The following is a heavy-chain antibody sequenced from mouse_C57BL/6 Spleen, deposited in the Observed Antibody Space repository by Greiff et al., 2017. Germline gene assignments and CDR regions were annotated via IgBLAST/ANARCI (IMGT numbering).Heavy chain of an antibody. CDR3: TTEKYYGNYAWFAY. J-gene: IGHJ3*01. CDR1: GFNIKDYY. D-gene: IGHD2-1*01. Sequence: VQLKQSGAELVRPGASVKLSCTASGFNIKDYYMHWVKQRPEQGLEWIGRIDPEDGDTEYAPKFQGKATMTADTSSNTAYLQLSSLTSEDTAVYYCTTEKYYGNYAWFAYWGQGTLGTVSA. V-gene: IGHV14-1*01. CDR2: IDPEDGDT.